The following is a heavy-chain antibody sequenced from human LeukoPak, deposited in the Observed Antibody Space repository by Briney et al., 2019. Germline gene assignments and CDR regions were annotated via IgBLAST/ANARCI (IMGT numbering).Heavy chain of an antibody. J-gene: IGHJ6*03. CDR1: GGSISSYY. CDR3: ARGTITYYYYYMDV. CDR2: IYYSGST. D-gene: IGHD3-10*01. V-gene: IGHV4-59*01. Sequence: SETLSLTCTVSGGSISSYYWSWIRQPAGKGLEWIGYIYYSGSTNYNPSLKSRVTISVDTSKNQFSLKLSSVTAADTAVYYCARGTITYYYYYMDVWGKGTTVTISS.